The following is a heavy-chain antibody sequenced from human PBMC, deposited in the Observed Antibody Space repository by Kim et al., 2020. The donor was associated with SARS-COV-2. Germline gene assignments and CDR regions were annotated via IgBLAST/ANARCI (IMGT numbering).Heavy chain of an antibody. D-gene: IGHD6-19*01. Sequence: SETLSLTCTVSGGSISSNSYYWGWIRQPPGKGLEWIGNFYYSGSTYYNPSLKSRVTISVDASRNQFSLNLNSVTAADTAVYYCARLLLWYSSDWRPDAFDIWGQGTMVTVSS. J-gene: IGHJ3*02. V-gene: IGHV4-39*01. CDR1: GGSISSNSYY. CDR3: ARLLLWYSSDWRPDAFDI. CDR2: FYYSGST.